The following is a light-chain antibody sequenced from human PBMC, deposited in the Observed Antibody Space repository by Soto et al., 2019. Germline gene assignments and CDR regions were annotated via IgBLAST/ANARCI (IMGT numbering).Light chain of an antibody. J-gene: IGKJ2*01. CDR2: GAS. CDR3: QQYNRWPLT. CDR1: QRVSSN. Sequence: EIVMTQSPATLSVSPGERATLSCRASQRVSSNLAWYQQKPGQAPRLLIYGASTRATGLPARFSGSGSGTEFTLTISSLQSEDFAVYHCQQYNRWPLTFGQGTKLEIK. V-gene: IGKV3-15*01.